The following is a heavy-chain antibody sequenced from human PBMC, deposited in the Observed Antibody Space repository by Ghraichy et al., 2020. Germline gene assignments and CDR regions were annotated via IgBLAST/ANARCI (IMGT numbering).Heavy chain of an antibody. Sequence: SETLSLTCTVSGGSISSSSYFWGWVRQPPGKGLEWIGSIYYRGSTYYNPSLKSRVTISADTSKNQFSLKLSSVTAADTAMYYCARLSGNRAVAGKHWGQGTLVTVSS. CDR3: ARLSGNRAVAGKH. J-gene: IGHJ4*02. V-gene: IGHV4-39*01. CDR1: GGSISSSSYF. D-gene: IGHD6-19*01. CDR2: IYYRGST.